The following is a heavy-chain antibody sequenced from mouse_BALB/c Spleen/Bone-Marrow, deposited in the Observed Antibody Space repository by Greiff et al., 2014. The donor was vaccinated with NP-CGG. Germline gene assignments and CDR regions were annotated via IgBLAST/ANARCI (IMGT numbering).Heavy chain of an antibody. CDR1: GYTFTEYS. D-gene: IGHD3-3*01. CDR3: ARWGWDFATGY. J-gene: IGHJ4*01. V-gene: IGHV1-26*01. Sequence: EVQLQQSGPELVKPGASVKISCKTSGYTFTEYSMHWAKQSHGKSLEWIGGINPNNGVTSYNQKFKDKATLTVDKSSNTAYMELRSLTSEDSAVYFCARWGWDFATGYWGRGASVTVSS. CDR2: INPNNGVT.